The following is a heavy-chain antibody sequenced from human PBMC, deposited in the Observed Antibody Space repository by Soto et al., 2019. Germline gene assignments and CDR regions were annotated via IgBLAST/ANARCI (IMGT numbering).Heavy chain of an antibody. V-gene: IGHV4-31*03. Sequence: SETLSLTCTVSGGSISSGGYYWSWIRQHPGKGLEWIGYIYYSGSTYYNPSLKSRVTISVDTSKNQFSLKLSSVTAADTAVYYCARVIVVVVAATVRGHWFDPWGQGTLVTVSS. J-gene: IGHJ5*02. CDR1: GGSISSGGYY. CDR2: IYYSGST. D-gene: IGHD2-15*01. CDR3: ARVIVVVVAATVRGHWFDP.